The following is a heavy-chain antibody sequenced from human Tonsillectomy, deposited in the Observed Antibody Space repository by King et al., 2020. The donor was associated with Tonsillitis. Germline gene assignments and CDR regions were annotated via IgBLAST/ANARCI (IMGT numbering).Heavy chain of an antibody. V-gene: IGHV3-30*04. Sequence: VQLVESGGGVVQPGRSLRLSCAASGFTFSSYAMHWVRQAPGKGLEWVAVISYDGSNKYYADSVKGRFTISRDNSKNTLYLQMNSLRAEDTAVYYCARDGGGSVTMIVVVITGGMDVWGQGTPVTVSS. D-gene: IGHD3-22*01. CDR1: GFTFSSYA. CDR3: ARDGGGSVTMIVVVITGGMDV. CDR2: ISYDGSNK. J-gene: IGHJ6*02.